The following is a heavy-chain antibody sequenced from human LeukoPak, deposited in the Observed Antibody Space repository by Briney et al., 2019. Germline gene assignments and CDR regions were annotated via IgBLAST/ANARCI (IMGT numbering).Heavy chain of an antibody. Sequence: GGSLRLSCAASGFTLSSYAMHWVRQAPGKGLEWVAVISYDESNKYYADSVKGRFTISRDNSKNTLYLQMNSLRAEDTAVYYCAREDRGIAPFDYWGQGTLVTVSS. CDR1: GFTLSSYA. CDR2: ISYDESNK. D-gene: IGHD6-13*01. J-gene: IGHJ4*02. V-gene: IGHV3-30-3*01. CDR3: AREDRGIAPFDY.